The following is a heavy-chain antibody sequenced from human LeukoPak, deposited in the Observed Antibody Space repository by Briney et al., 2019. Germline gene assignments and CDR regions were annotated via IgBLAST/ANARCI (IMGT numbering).Heavy chain of an antibody. Sequence: GGSLRLSCAASKFTFSNYGMHWVRQAPGKGLEWVAHINQDEGEKYYVDSVKGRFTISRDNAKNSLYLQINSLRAEDTAVYYCARIYNIDSTVFRPFDCWGQGTLVTVSS. D-gene: IGHD2/OR15-2a*01. CDR1: KFTFSNYG. J-gene: IGHJ4*02. CDR2: INQDEGEK. V-gene: IGHV3-7*01. CDR3: ARIYNIDSTVFRPFDC.